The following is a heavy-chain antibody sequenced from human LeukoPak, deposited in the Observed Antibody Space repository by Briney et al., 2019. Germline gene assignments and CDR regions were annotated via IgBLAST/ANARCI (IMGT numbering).Heavy chain of an antibody. CDR3: ARDTKAGYFDL. CDR1: GFIFNTYW. Sequence: GGSLRLSCAASGFIFNTYWMSWVRQAPGKGLGWVANIKEDGTRDYYVESMKGRFTISRDNAKNSLYLQVNSLRAEDTAVYYCARDTKAGYFDLWGQGTLVTVSS. CDR2: IKEDGTRD. V-gene: IGHV3-7*01. J-gene: IGHJ4*02.